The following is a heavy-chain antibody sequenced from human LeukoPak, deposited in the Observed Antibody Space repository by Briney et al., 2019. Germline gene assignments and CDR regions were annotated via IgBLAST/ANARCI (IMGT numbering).Heavy chain of an antibody. CDR2: IYTSGST. J-gene: IGHJ6*03. CDR1: GGSISSGGYS. V-gene: IGHV4-61*02. CDR3: ARVAYYYYYYMDV. Sequence: SETLSLTCTVSGGSISSGGYSWSWIWQPAGRGVEWIWRIYTSGSTNYNLSLKSRVTISVDTSKNQFSLKLSSVTAADTAVYYCARVAYYYYYYMDVWGKGTTVTVSS.